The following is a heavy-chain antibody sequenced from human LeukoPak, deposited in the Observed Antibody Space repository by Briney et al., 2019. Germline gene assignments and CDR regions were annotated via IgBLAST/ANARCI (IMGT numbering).Heavy chain of an antibody. J-gene: IGHJ5*02. CDR1: GFTFSSYG. CDR3: ARDLAAAATWFDP. CDR2: IWYDASNR. D-gene: IGHD6-13*01. V-gene: IGHV3-33*01. Sequence: GGSLRLSCAASGFTFSSYGMHWVRQAPGKGLEWVAVIWYDASNRYYADSVRGRFTISRDNSKNTLYLQMNSLRAEDTAVYFCARDLAAAATWFDPWGQGTLVTVSS.